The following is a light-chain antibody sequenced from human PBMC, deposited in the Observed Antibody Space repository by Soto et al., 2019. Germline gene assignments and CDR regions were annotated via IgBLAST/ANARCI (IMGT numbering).Light chain of an antibody. J-gene: IGLJ3*02. CDR2: GNT. Sequence: QSVLTQPPSVSVAPGQRVTISCTGSSSNIGAGYGVHWYQQLPGTAPKLLIYGNTNRPSGVPDRFSGSKSGTSASLAITGLQAEDEADYYCQSYDSSLSGPWVFGGGTKLTVL. CDR3: QSYDSSLSGPWV. V-gene: IGLV1-40*01. CDR1: SSNIGAGYG.